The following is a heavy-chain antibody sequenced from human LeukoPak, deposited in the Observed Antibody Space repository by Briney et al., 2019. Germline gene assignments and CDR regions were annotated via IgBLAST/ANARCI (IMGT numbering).Heavy chain of an antibody. CDR1: GGSISSYY. V-gene: IGHV4-34*01. Sequence: PSETLSLTCTVSGGSISSYYWSWIRQPPGKGLEWIGEINHSGSTNYNPSLKSRVTVSVDTSKNQFSLKLSSVTAADTAVYYCARRRTRDGYNSNYFFDYWGQGTLVTVSS. J-gene: IGHJ4*02. CDR2: INHSGST. CDR3: ARRRTRDGYNSNYFFDY. D-gene: IGHD5-12*01.